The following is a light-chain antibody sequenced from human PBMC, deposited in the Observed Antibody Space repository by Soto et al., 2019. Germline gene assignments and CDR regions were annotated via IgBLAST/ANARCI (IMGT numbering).Light chain of an antibody. CDR3: QQYGSSPPKYT. CDR1: QSVSSSY. J-gene: IGKJ2*01. V-gene: IGKV3-20*01. CDR2: GAS. Sequence: EIVLTQSPGTLSLSPGERATLSCRASQSVSSSYLAWYQQKPGQAPRLLIYGASSRATGIPDSFSGSGSGPDFPHTISRLEPDDFAVYCCQQYGSSPPKYTFGQGTKLEIK.